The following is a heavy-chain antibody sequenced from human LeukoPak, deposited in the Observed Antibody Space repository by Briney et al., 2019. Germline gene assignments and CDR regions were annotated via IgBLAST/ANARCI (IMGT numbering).Heavy chain of an antibody. CDR2: IRRRAFGGTT. CDR1: GFRFGAYP. D-gene: IGHD4-17*01. J-gene: IGHJ6*03. Sequence: GGSLRLSCQGSGFRFGAYPISWVRLAPGKGLEWVAFIRRRAFGGTTKYATSVRGRFVISRDDSKGVAYLQMNRLQTEDTAIYYCIRVEHGDFIILDAQYMDVWGEGTTVTVSS. V-gene: IGHV3-49*04. CDR3: IRVEHGDFIILDAQYMDV.